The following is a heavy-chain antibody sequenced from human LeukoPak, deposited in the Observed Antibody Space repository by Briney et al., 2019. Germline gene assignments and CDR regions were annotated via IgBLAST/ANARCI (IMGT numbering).Heavy chain of an antibody. J-gene: IGHJ1*01. D-gene: IGHD2-2*01. CDR1: GFTFSNYW. CDR2: IQQHGSET. CDR3: ATYSSSNGREFQY. Sequence: GGSLRLSCEGSGFTFSNYWMSWVRQAPGKGLEWVANIQQHGSETYYGDSVRGRFSISRDNAKNSLYLQMNSLRAEDTAVYYCATYSSSNGREFQYWGQGTLVTVSS. V-gene: IGHV3-7*01.